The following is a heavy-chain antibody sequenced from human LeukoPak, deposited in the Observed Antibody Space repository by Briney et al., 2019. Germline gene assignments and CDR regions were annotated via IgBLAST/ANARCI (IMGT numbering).Heavy chain of an antibody. D-gene: IGHD3-22*01. CDR1: GFTFSSYW. CDR2: INSDGSST. J-gene: IGHJ5*02. V-gene: IGHV3-74*01. Sequence: GGSLRLSCAAAGFTFSSYWMHWVRHAPGKGLVWVSRINSDGSSTNYADSVKGRFTISRDNAKNTLYLQMNSLRAEDTAVYYCASDKGSSGYYENWFDPWGQGTLVTVSS. CDR3: ASDKGSSGYYENWFDP.